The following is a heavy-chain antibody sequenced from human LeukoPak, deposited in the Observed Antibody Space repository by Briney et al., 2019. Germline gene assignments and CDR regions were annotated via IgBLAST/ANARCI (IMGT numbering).Heavy chain of an antibody. CDR2: IKQDGSEK. Sequence: GGSLRLSCAASGFTFSSYWMSWVRQAPGKGLEWVANIKQDGSEKYCVDSVKGRFTISRDNAKNSLYLQMNSLRAEDTAVYYCARVKRHYDILTGYLPDAFDIWGQGTMVTVSS. V-gene: IGHV3-7*01. J-gene: IGHJ3*02. D-gene: IGHD3-9*01. CDR1: GFTFSSYW. CDR3: ARVKRHYDILTGYLPDAFDI.